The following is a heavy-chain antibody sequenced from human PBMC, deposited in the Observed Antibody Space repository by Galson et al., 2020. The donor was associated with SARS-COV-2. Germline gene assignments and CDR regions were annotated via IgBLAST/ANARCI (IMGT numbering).Heavy chain of an antibody. CDR2: INPSDGGT. CDR1: GYTFSNYY. Sequence: ASVKVSCKASGYTFSNYYMHWVRQAPGQGLEWVGMINPSDGGTTYAQKFQGRVTMTRDTATSTVYMELSSLRSEDTAMFYCARDLAVAPTALSVDYWGPGTLVTVSS. V-gene: IGHV1-46*01. J-gene: IGHJ4*02. CDR3: ARDLAVAPTALSVDY. D-gene: IGHD2-2*01.